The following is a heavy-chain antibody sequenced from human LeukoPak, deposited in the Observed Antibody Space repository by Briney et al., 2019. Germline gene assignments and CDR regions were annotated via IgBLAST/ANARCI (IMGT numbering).Heavy chain of an antibody. V-gene: IGHV3-23*01. Sequence: GGSLRLSCAASGFTFSSYAMSWVRQAPGKGLEWVSTISGGGGSTYYSDSVKGRFTISRDNSKNTLYLQMNSLRAEDTAVYYCAKDVRYCSGGSCYFDYWGQGTLVTVSS. D-gene: IGHD2-15*01. J-gene: IGHJ4*02. CDR3: AKDVRYCSGGSCYFDY. CDR2: ISGGGGST. CDR1: GFTFSSYA.